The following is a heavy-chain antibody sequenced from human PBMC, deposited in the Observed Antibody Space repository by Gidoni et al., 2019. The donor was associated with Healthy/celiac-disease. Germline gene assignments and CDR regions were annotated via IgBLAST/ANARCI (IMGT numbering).Heavy chain of an antibody. D-gene: IGHD6-19*01. CDR2: INSDGRST. CDR3: ARELAGMAGGGYYYGMDV. V-gene: IGHV3-74*01. CDR1: GFTFRSSW. Sequence: EVQLVESGGGLVQPGGSLRLSCAASGFTFRSSWMHWLRHAPGKGLVWVSRINSDGRSTSDADSVKGRFTISRDNAKNTLYLQMNSLRAEDTAVYYCARELAGMAGGGYYYGMDVWGQGTTVTVSS. J-gene: IGHJ6*02.